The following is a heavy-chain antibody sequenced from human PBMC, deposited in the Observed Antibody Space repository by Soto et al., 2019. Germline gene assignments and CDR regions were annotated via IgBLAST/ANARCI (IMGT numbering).Heavy chain of an antibody. CDR2: IGDSGTAI. D-gene: IGHD2-8*01. CDR1: GFTFSSHN. V-gene: IGHV3-48*01. J-gene: IGHJ4*02. Sequence: EVQLVESGGGLVQPGGSLRLSCAASGFTFSSHNMNWVRQAPGKGLEWVSYIGDSGTAIYYADSVKGRFTVSRDNAKDSLYLQLNSLRAEDTAVYYCAREMGSPPARGLDYWGQGTLVTVSS. CDR3: AREMGSPPARGLDY.